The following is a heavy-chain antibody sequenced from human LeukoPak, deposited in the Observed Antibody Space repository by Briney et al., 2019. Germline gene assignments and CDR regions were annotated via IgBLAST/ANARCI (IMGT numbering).Heavy chain of an antibody. CDR2: INPSGGST. CDR1: GYTFTSYY. CDR3: ARLGGGASGWYEGRGDFDY. D-gene: IGHD6-19*01. V-gene: IGHV1-46*01. Sequence: GASVKVSCKASGYTFTSYYMHWVRQAPGQGLEWMGIINPSGGSTSYAQKFQGRVTMTRDTSTSTVYMELSSLRSEDTAVYYGARLGGGASGWYEGRGDFDYWGQGTLVTVS. J-gene: IGHJ4*02.